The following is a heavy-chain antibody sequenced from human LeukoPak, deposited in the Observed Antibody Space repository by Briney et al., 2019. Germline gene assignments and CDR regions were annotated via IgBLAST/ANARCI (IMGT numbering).Heavy chain of an antibody. CDR3: AGEGGSGWYRPFDY. D-gene: IGHD6-19*01. V-gene: IGHV4-34*01. CDR2: INHSGST. CDR1: GGSFSGYY. J-gene: IGHJ4*02. Sequence: SETLSLTCAVYGGSFSGYYWSWIRQPPGKGLGWIGEINHSGSTNYNPSLKSRVTISVDTSKNQFSLKLSSVTAADTAVYYCAGEGGSGWYRPFDYWGQGTLVTVSS.